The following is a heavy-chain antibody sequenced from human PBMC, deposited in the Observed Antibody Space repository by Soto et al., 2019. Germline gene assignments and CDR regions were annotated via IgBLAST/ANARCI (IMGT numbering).Heavy chain of an antibody. CDR3: AKGPSLGISYYYFYMDL. CDR2: ISWNTGNI. CDR1: GFTFEDYA. Sequence: EGQQVESGGGLVQPGRSLRLSCAASGFTFEDYAMHWLRHAPGKGLESVSSISWNTGNIVYADSVEGRFTVSRDNAKNSLYLQMTSLRVEDTALYYCAKGPSLGISYYYFYMDLWGKGTTVTVSS. D-gene: IGHD6-13*01. V-gene: IGHV3-9*01. J-gene: IGHJ6*03.